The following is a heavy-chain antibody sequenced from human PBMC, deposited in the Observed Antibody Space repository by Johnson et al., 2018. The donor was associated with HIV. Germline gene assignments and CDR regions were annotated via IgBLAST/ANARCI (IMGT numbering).Heavy chain of an antibody. CDR3: ASGDAFDI. V-gene: IGHV3-20*04. CDR1: GFIFDYYV. J-gene: IGHJ3*02. Sequence: VQLVESGGGVVRPGGSLRLSCAASGFIFDYYVMSWVRQAPGEGLEWVSGINWNGGGTGYADSVRGRFTISRDNAKNSLYLQMNSLRVEDTAFYYCASGDAFDIWGQGTMVTVSS. CDR2: INWNGGGT.